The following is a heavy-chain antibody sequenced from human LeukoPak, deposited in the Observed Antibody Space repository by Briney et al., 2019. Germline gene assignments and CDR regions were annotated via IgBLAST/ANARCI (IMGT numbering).Heavy chain of an antibody. D-gene: IGHD1-14*01. CDR2: IKQDGSEK. J-gene: IGHJ4*02. V-gene: IGHV3-7*01. CDR1: GFTLSSYW. Sequence: GGSLRLSCAASGFTLSSYWMSWVRQAPGKGLEWVANIKQDGSEKYYVDSVKGRFTISRDNAKNSLYLQMNSLRAEDTAVYYCAREAPPDSDFDYWGQGTLVTVSS. CDR3: AREAPPDSDFDY.